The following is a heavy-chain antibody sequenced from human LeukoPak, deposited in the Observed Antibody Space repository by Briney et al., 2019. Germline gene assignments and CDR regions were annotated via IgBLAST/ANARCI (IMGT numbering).Heavy chain of an antibody. CDR3: ARDIAAAGTSALDYYYGMDV. J-gene: IGHJ6*02. CDR2: SYTSGST. CDR1: GGSISSYY. D-gene: IGHD6-25*01. Sequence: SETLSLTCTVSGGSISSYYWSWIRQPAGKGLEWIGLSYTSGSTDYNPSLKSRVTMSLDTSNNQLSLNLSFVTAADTAVYYCARDIAAAGTSALDYYYGMDVWGQGTTVTVSS. V-gene: IGHV4-4*07.